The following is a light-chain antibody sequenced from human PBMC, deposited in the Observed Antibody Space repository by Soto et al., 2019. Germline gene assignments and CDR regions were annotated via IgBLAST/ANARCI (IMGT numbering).Light chain of an antibody. V-gene: IGKV3-15*01. CDR2: GAS. Sequence: EIVMTQSPATLSVSAGERATLSCRASQSVSSNLAWYQQKPGQAPRLLIYGASTRATGIPARFSGSGSGTEFTLTISSLQSEDFAVYYWQQYNNWPPWTFGQGTKVEIK. J-gene: IGKJ1*01. CDR1: QSVSSN. CDR3: QQYNNWPPWT.